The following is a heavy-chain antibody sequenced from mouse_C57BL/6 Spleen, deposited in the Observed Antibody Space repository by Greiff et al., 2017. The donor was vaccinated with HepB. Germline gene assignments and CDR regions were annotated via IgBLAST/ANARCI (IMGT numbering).Heavy chain of an antibody. J-gene: IGHJ3*01. Sequence: EVKVVESGGDLVKPGGSLKLSCAASGFTFSSYGMSWVRQTPDKRLEWVATISSGGSYTYYPDSVKGRFTISRDNAKNTLYLQMSSLKSEDTAMYYCARQEGFAYWGQGTLVTVSA. CDR1: GFTFSSYG. CDR2: ISSGGSYT. CDR3: ARQEGFAY. V-gene: IGHV5-6*01.